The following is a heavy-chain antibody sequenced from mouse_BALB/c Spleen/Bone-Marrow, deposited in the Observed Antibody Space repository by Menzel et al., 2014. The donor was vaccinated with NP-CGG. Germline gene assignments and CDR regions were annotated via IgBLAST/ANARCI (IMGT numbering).Heavy chain of an antibody. Sequence: EVMLVESGAGLVKPGASVKLSCTASGFNIKDTYMHWVKQRPEQGLEWIGRIDPANGNTKYDPKFQGKATITADTSSNTAYLQLSSLTSEDTAVYYCANYDYGWYFDVWGAGTTVTVSS. V-gene: IGHV14-3*02. J-gene: IGHJ1*01. D-gene: IGHD2-4*01. CDR3: ANYDYGWYFDV. CDR2: IDPANGNT. CDR1: GFNIKDTY.